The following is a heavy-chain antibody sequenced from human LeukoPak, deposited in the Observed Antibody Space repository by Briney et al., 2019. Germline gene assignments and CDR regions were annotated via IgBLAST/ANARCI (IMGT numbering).Heavy chain of an antibody. CDR3: AKGLMVYATLPNWFDP. D-gene: IGHD2-8*01. CDR2: ISGSGATT. V-gene: IGHV3-23*01. J-gene: IGHJ5*02. CDR1: GFTFSNYA. Sequence: GGSLRLSCAASGFTFSNYAMSWVRQAPGKGLQWVSTISGSGATTYYADSVKGRFTISRDNSKNTLYLQMNSLRAEDTAVYYCAKGLMVYATLPNWFDPWGQGTLVTVSS.